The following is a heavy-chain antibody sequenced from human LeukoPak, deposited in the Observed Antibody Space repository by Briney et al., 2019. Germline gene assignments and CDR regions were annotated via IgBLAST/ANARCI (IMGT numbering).Heavy chain of an antibody. CDR2: FDPEDGET. J-gene: IGHJ3*02. V-gene: IGHV1-24*01. CDR3: ATDCSGGRCLKKLDAFDI. CDR1: GYTLTELS. D-gene: IGHD2-15*01. Sequence: ASVKVSCKVSGYTLTELSMHWVPQAPGKGLEGMGGFDPEDGETIYAQKFQGRVTMTEDTSTDTAYMELRSLNSEDTAVYYCATDCSGGRCLKKLDAFDIWGQGTMVTVSS.